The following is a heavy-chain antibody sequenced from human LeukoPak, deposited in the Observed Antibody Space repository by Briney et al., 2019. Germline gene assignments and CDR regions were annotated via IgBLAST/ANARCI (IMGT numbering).Heavy chain of an antibody. D-gene: IGHD3-9*01. CDR3: ARGNVPLWGRYFDWLSSPFDAFDI. J-gene: IGHJ3*02. CDR2: INPNSGGT. Sequence: ASVKVSCKASGYTFTGYYMHWVRQAPGQGLEWMGWINPNSGGTNYAQKFQGWVTMTRDTSISTAYMELSRLRSDDTAVYYCARGNVPLWGRYFDWLSSPFDAFDIWGQGTMVTVSS. CDR1: GYTFTGYY. V-gene: IGHV1-2*04.